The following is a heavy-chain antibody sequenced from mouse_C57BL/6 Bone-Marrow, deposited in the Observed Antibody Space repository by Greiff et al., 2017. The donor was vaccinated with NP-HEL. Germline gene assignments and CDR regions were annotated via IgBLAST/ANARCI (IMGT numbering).Heavy chain of an antibody. CDR1: GYTFTSYW. D-gene: IGHD1-1*01. J-gene: IGHJ4*01. CDR2: INPSNGGT. Sequence: QVQLQQPGTELVKPGASVKLSCKASGYTFTSYWMHWVKQRPGQGLEWIGNINPSNGGTNYNEKFKSKATLTVDKSSRPAYMQLSSLTSEDSAVDYCARRKYYGRRAMDYWGQGTSGTVSS. CDR3: ARRKYYGRRAMDY. V-gene: IGHV1-53*01.